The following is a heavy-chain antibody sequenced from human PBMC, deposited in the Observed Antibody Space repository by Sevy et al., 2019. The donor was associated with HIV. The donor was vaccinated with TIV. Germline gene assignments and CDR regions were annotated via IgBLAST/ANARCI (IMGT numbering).Heavy chain of an antibody. V-gene: IGHV4-34*01. Sequence: SETLSLTCAVYGGSFSGYYWSWIRQPPGKGLEWIGEINHSGSTNYNPSLKSRVTTSVDTSKNQFSLKLSSVTAADTAVYYCARLRAIFGVVIIRRAFDIWGQGTMVTVSS. CDR2: INHSGST. J-gene: IGHJ3*02. CDR3: ARLRAIFGVVIIRRAFDI. CDR1: GGSFSGYY. D-gene: IGHD3-3*01.